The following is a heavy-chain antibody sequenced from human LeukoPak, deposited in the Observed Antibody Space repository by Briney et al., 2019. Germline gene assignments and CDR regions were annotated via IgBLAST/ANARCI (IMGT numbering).Heavy chain of an antibody. D-gene: IGHD3-9*01. CDR2: INGDGTGT. Sequence: PGGSLRLSCAASGFTFNYYWMHWVRQTPGKGPMWVSRINGDGTGTNYADSVKGRFTISRDNAKNTLYLQMNSLRAEDTAVYYCARDFDAATGYWGQGTLVTVSS. CDR3: ARDFDAATGY. CDR1: GFTFNYYW. J-gene: IGHJ4*02. V-gene: IGHV3-74*01.